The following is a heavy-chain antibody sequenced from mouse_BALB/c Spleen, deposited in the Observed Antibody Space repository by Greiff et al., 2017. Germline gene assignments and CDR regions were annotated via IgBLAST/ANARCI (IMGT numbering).Heavy chain of an antibody. CDR2: IYPGDGDT. V-gene: IGHV1-87*01. CDR1: GYTFTSYW. J-gene: IGHJ3*01. CDR3: AREGFAY. Sequence: VQLQQSGAELARPGASVKLSCKASGYTFTSYWMQWVKQRPGQGLEWIGAIYPGDGDTRYTQKFKGKATLTADKSSSTAYMQLSSLASEDSAVYYCAREGFAYWGQGTLVTVSA.